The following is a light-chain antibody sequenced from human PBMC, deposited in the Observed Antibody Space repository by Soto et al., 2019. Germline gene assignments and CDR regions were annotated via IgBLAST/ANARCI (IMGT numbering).Light chain of an antibody. CDR2: LGS. CDR1: QSLLHSNGYNY. CDR3: MQALQTWT. J-gene: IGKJ1*01. Sequence: DIVMTQSPLSLPVTPGEPASISCRSSQSLLHSNGYNYLDWYLQKPGQSPQLLIYLGSNRASGXPXMFSGSGSGTDFTLKISRVEAEYVGVYYCMQALQTWTFGQGTKVEIK. V-gene: IGKV2-28*01.